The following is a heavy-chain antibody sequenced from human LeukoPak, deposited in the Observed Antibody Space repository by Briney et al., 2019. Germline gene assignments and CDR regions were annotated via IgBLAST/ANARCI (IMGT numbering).Heavy chain of an antibody. J-gene: IGHJ4*02. CDR3: ARENGDSYDDY. V-gene: IGHV3-30*04. Sequence: PGGSLRLSCVGSGFTFSSYAMHWVRQAPGKGLEGVAVISYDGSNKYYADSVKGRFTISRDNSKNTLYLQMNSLRAEDTAVYYCARENGDSYDDYWGQGTLVTVSS. CDR1: GFTFSSYA. CDR2: ISYDGSNK. D-gene: IGHD5-18*01.